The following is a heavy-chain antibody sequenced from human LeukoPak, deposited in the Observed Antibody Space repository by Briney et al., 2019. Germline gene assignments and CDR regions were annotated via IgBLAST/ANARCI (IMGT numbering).Heavy chain of an antibody. CDR2: IIPIFGTA. Sequence: ASVKVSCKASGGTFISYAISWVRQAPGQGREWLGGIIPIFGTANYAQKFQGRVTITADKSTSTAYMELSSLGSEATAVYYCARGGADVDWLLSDYWGQGTLVTVSS. V-gene: IGHV1-69*06. CDR1: GGTFISYA. J-gene: IGHJ4*02. CDR3: ARGGADVDWLLSDY. D-gene: IGHD3-9*01.